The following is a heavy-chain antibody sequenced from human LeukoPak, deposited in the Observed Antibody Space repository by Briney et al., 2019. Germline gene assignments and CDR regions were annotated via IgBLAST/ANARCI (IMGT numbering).Heavy chain of an antibody. D-gene: IGHD6-19*01. V-gene: IGHV4-34*01. CDR2: IYYSGST. Sequence: PSETLSLTCAVYGGSLSDYYWSWIRQSPGKGLEWIGSIYYSGSTYYNPSLKSRVTISVDTSKNQFSLKLSSVTAADTAVYYCARYSSGWSAWFDPWGQGTLVTVSS. J-gene: IGHJ5*02. CDR1: GGSLSDYY. CDR3: ARYSSGWSAWFDP.